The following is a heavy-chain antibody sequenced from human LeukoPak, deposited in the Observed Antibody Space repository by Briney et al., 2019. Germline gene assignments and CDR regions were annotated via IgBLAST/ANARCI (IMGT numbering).Heavy chain of an antibody. CDR2: INHSGST. J-gene: IGHJ4*02. Sequence: SETLSLTCAVYGGSFSGCYWSWIRQPPGKGLEWIGEINHSGSTNYNPSLKSRVTISVDTSKNQFSLKLSSVTAAGTAVYYCARGETTGLDYWGQGTLVTVSS. CDR1: GGSFSGCY. D-gene: IGHD1-7*01. CDR3: ARGETTGLDY. V-gene: IGHV4-34*01.